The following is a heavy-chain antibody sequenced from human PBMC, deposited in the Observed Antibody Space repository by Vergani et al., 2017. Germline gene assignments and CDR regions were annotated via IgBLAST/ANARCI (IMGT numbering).Heavy chain of an antibody. Sequence: EVQLVESGGGLVQPGRSLRLSCAASGFTFDDYAMHWVRQAPGKGLEWVSGISWNSGSIGYADSVKGRFTISRDNAKNSLYLQMNSLRAEDTALYYCARGFPGRSRTRAFDIWGQGTMVTVSS. CDR2: ISWNSGSI. J-gene: IGHJ3*02. CDR1: GFTFDDYA. D-gene: IGHD1-1*01. CDR3: ARGFPGRSRTRAFDI. V-gene: IGHV3-9*01.